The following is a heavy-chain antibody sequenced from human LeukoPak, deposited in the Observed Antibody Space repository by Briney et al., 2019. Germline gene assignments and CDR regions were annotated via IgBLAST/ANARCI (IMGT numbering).Heavy chain of an antibody. CDR1: GFTFSNYG. J-gene: IGHJ4*02. CDR2: ISFDENYK. V-gene: IGHV3-30*03. D-gene: IGHD3-10*01. Sequence: PGRSLRLSCAASGFTFSNYGMHWVRQAPGKGLEWVALISFDENYKYYTDSVKGRFTISRDNSKNTLYLQMNSLRAEDTAVYYCATEDYYGSGSYYANWGQGTLVTVSS. CDR3: ATEDYYGSGSYYAN.